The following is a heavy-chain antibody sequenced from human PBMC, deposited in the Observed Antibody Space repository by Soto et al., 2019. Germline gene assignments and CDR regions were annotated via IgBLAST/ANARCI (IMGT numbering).Heavy chain of an antibody. CDR2: ISYDGSNK. V-gene: IGHV3-30-3*01. CDR3: ARDIAVAGPRVDYYYGMDV. Sequence: QVQLVESGGGVVQPGRSLRLSCVASGFTFSSYAMHWVRQAPGKGLEWVAVISYDGSNKYYADSVKGRFTISRDNSKNTLYLQMNSLRAEDTAVYYCARDIAVAGPRVDYYYGMDVWGQGTTVTVSS. D-gene: IGHD6-19*01. J-gene: IGHJ6*02. CDR1: GFTFSSYA.